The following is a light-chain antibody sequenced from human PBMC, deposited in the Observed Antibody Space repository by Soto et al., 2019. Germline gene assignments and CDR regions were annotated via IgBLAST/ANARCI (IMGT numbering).Light chain of an antibody. CDR2: VTS. J-gene: IGKJ1*01. Sequence: DIQMTQSPSSLSASVGDRVTITCRASQSISSHLNWYQQKPGKAPKVLIYVTSSLQSGVPSRFSGSGSGTDFTLTTTSLQPEDSATYYCQQTYSAPRTFGQGTKVEIK. CDR3: QQTYSAPRT. CDR1: QSISSH. V-gene: IGKV1-39*01.